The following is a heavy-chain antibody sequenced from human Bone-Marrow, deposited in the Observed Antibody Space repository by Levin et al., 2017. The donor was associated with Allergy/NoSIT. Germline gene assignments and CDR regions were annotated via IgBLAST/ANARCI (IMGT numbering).Heavy chain of an antibody. D-gene: IGHD3-3*01. Sequence: GESLKISCAASGFTFSNAWMSWVRQAPGKGLEWVGRIKSKTDGGTTDYAAPVKGRFTISRDDSKNTLYLQMNSLKTEDTAVYYCTTGDWSGYLSYAYWGQGTLVTVSS. CDR3: TTGDWSGYLSYAY. CDR1: GFTFSNAW. CDR2: IKSKTDGGTT. V-gene: IGHV3-15*01. J-gene: IGHJ4*02.